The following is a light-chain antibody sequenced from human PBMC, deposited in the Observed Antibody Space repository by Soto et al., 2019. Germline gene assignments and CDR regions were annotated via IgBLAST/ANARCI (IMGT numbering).Light chain of an antibody. V-gene: IGKV3-15*01. Sequence: EIVMTQSPATLSVSPGDRATLSCRASRSISSNLAWYQQKPGQGPRLLIYDASIRASGISSRFRGSGSGTEFTLTISSLQSEDFAVYYCQQYDDWPPITFGQGTKVEI. CDR2: DAS. J-gene: IGKJ1*01. CDR3: QQYDDWPPIT. CDR1: RSISSN.